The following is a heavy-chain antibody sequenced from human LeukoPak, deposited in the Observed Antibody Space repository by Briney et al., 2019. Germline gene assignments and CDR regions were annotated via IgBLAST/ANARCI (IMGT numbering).Heavy chain of an antibody. CDR1: GFTYSSYA. V-gene: IGHV3-23*01. CDR2: ISGSGGST. CDR3: AKGGSRIWFGEFIDY. Sequence: GGSLRLSCAASGFTYSSYAMSWVRQAPGKGLEWVSAISGSGGSTYYADSVKGRFTISRDNSKNTLYLQMNSLRAEDTAVYYCAKGGSRIWFGEFIDYWGQGTLVTVSS. J-gene: IGHJ4*02. D-gene: IGHD3-10*01.